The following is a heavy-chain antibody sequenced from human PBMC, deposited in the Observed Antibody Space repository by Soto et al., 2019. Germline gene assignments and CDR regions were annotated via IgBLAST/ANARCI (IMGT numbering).Heavy chain of an antibody. CDR1: GYTFTGYY. CDR2: INPNSGGT. V-gene: IGHV1-2*02. J-gene: IGHJ4*02. Sequence: ASVKVSCKASGYTFTGYYIHWVRQAPGQGLEWMGWINPNSGGTKYAQKFQGRVTMTRDTSISTAYVGLSRLDSDDTAVYYCARQLAYCGGDCYTEPIDYWGQGTLVTVSS. CDR3: ARQLAYCGGDCYTEPIDY. D-gene: IGHD2-21*02.